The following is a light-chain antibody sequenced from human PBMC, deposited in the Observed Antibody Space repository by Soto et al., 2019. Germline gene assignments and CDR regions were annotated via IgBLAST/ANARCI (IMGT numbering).Light chain of an antibody. Sequence: QAVVTQEPSFPVSPGGTATITCGLSSGSVSARFYPSWYQQTPGQAPRTLIYSTNTRSSGVPDRFSGSILGNKAALTITGAQADDESDYYCVLYMGSGIRVFGGGTKLTVL. V-gene: IGLV8-61*01. CDR1: SGSVSARFY. CDR3: VLYMGSGIRV. CDR2: STN. J-gene: IGLJ3*02.